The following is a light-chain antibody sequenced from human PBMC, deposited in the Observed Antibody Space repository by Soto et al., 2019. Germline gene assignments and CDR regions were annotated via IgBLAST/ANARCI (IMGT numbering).Light chain of an antibody. CDR3: QQSYRTPT. Sequence: DIQMTQSPSTLSASVGDRVTITCRASQGIRNDLAWYQQKPGKAPKLLIYGASTLQSGVPSRFSGSGSGTDYTLTISSLQPEDFATYYCQQSYRTPTFGQGTRLEI. CDR1: QGIRND. J-gene: IGKJ5*01. CDR2: GAS. V-gene: IGKV1-39*01.